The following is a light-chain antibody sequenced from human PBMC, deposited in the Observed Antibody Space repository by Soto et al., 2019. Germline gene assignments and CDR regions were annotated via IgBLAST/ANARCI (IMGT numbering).Light chain of an antibody. J-gene: IGKJ1*01. CDR1: QSIITD. V-gene: IGKV3-11*01. CDR2: DAS. Sequence: EIVLTQSPATLSLSLGERATLSCRASQSIITDLAWYQQTPGQAPRLLIYDASNRATGIPARFSGSGSGTDFTLTISSLEPEDSEVYCCQQRNEWPRTFGQGTKVEIK. CDR3: QQRNEWPRT.